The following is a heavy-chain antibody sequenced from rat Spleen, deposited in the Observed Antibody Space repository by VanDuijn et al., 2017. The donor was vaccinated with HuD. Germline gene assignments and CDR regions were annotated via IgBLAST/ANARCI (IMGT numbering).Heavy chain of an antibody. CDR3: ARGAVVPDY. Sequence: QVQLKESGPGLVQPSQTLSLTCTVSGFSLTSYTVSWVRQPPGKGLEWIAAISSGGSTYYNSALKSRLSISRYTSKSQVVLKMSSLQTEDTATYYCARGAVVPDYWGQGVMVTVSS. V-gene: IGHV2-6*01. J-gene: IGHJ2*01. CDR1: GFSLTSYT. CDR2: ISSGGST. D-gene: IGHD1-1*01.